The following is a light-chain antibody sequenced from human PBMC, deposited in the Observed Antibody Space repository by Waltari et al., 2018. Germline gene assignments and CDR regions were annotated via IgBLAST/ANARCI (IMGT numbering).Light chain of an antibody. Sequence: EIVLTQSPGTASLSPGERVTLSCRASQSVGSSSLAWYQQKPGQAPRLLIYRAYRRTTGIPDRFSGSGSGTDVSRTISRLEPEDFAVYYWQQHGTLPATFGQGTKVEIK. CDR3: QQHGTLPAT. J-gene: IGKJ1*01. CDR2: RAY. V-gene: IGKV3-20*01. CDR1: QSVGSSS.